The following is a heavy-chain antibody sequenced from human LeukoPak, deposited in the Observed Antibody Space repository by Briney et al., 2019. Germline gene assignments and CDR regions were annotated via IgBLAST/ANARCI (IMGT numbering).Heavy chain of an antibody. Sequence: ASVKVSCKASGYTFTSYGISWVRQAPGQGLEWMGWISAYNGNTNYAQKLQGRVTMTTDTSTSTAHMELRSLRSDDTAVYYCARLYSYDYYYYMDVWGKGTTVTISS. J-gene: IGHJ6*03. CDR3: ARLYSYDYYYYMDV. CDR2: ISAYNGNT. D-gene: IGHD5-18*01. V-gene: IGHV1-18*01. CDR1: GYTFTSYG.